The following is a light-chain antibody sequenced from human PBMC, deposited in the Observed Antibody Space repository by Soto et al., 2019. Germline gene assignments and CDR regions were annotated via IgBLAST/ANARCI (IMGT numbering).Light chain of an antibody. CDR3: QHRSN. CDR2: DVS. Sequence: EIVLTQSPATLSLSPGKRVTLSCRASQSVSKFLAWYQQRPGQAPRLLMSDVSNRATGIPARFSGSGSLTDFHLTISGLEPEDADVYYCQHRSNFGPGTKVDIK. CDR1: QSVSKF. V-gene: IGKV3-11*01. J-gene: IGKJ3*01.